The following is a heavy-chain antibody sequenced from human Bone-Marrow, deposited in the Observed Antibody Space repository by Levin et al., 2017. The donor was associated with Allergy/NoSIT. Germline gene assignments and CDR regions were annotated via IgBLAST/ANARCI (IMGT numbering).Heavy chain of an antibody. CDR3: AGYDTSGYHSPFDY. CDR1: GLIFSNYA. J-gene: IGHJ4*02. CDR2: ISGSGSNT. V-gene: IGHV3-23*01. D-gene: IGHD3-22*01. Sequence: GGSLRLSCAASGLIFSNYAMNWVRQAPGKGLEWVSQISGSGSNTHYADSVRGRFTFSRDNSNNTASLQMTSLKADETAVYYWAGYDTSGYHSPFDYWGQGTLVTVSS.